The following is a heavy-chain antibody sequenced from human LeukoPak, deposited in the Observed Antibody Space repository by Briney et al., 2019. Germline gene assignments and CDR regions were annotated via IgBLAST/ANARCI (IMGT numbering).Heavy chain of an antibody. CDR3: ASSGSGWFYYYYGMDV. CDR1: GGSISSYY. CDR2: IYYSGST. J-gene: IGHJ6*04. V-gene: IGHV4-59*01. Sequence: SETLSLTRTVSGGSISSYYWSWIRQPPGKGLEWIGYIYYSGSTNYNPSLKSRVTISVDTSKNQFSLKLSSVTAADTAVYYCASSGSGWFYYYYGMDVWGKGTTVTVSS. D-gene: IGHD6-19*01.